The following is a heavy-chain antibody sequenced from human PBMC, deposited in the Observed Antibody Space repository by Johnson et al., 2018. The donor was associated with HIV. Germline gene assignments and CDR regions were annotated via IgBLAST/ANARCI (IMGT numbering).Heavy chain of an antibody. CDR1: GFTFSNAW. J-gene: IGHJ3*02. Sequence: QVQLVESGGVVVKPGGSLRLSCAASGFTFSNAWMSWVRQTPGKGLEGVACISYDGRNKHYAGDVKGRFTISRDNSKNTLYLQMKSLRAEDTALYYCEREVGIQLWSSDAFDIWGQGTMVTVSS. V-gene: IGHV3-30*03. CDR3: EREVGIQLWSSDAFDI. D-gene: IGHD5-18*01. CDR2: ISYDGRNK.